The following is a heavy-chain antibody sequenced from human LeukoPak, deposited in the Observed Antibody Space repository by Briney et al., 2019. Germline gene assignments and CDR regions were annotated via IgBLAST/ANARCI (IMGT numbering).Heavy chain of an antibody. CDR1: GGSISSYY. Sequence: SETRSLTCTVSGGSISSYYWSWIRQPPGKGLEWIGYIYTSGSTNYNPSLKSRVTISVDTSKNQLSLKLSSVTAADTAVYYCARHGLYCSSTSCYFGWFDPWGQGTLVTVSS. D-gene: IGHD2-2*01. J-gene: IGHJ5*02. V-gene: IGHV4-4*09. CDR3: ARHGLYCSSTSCYFGWFDP. CDR2: IYTSGST.